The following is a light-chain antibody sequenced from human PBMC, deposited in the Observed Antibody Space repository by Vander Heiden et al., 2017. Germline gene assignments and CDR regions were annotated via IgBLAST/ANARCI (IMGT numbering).Light chain of an antibody. Sequence: DMQMRQSPSSLSASVGERVTITCQASQDISNYLNWYQQRPGKAPKLLIYDASNLETGVPSRFSGSGSGTDFTFTISSLQPEDVATYYCQQDDSLLFTFGHGTKVDIK. CDR2: DAS. CDR3: QQDDSLLFT. J-gene: IGKJ3*01. CDR1: QDISNY. V-gene: IGKV1-33*01.